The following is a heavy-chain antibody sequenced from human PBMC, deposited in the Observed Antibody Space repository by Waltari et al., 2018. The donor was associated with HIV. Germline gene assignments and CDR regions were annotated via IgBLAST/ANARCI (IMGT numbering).Heavy chain of an antibody. CDR2: IYTSGST. J-gene: IGHJ3*02. CDR1: GGSISSGSYY. CDR3: ARDRNYYYDSSGYFFNAFDI. Sequence: QVQLQESGPGLVKPSQTLSLTCTVSGGSISSGSYYWSWIRQPAGKGLEWIGRIYTSGSTNHNPSLKSRVTRSVDTSKNQFSLKLSSVTAADTAVYYCARDRNYYYDSSGYFFNAFDIWGQGTMVTVSS. V-gene: IGHV4-61*02. D-gene: IGHD3-22*01.